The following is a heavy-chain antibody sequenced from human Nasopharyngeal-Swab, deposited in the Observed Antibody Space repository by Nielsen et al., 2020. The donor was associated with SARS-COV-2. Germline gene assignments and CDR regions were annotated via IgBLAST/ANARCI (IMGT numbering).Heavy chain of an antibody. V-gene: IGHV3-15*01. CDR1: GFTFSNAW. J-gene: IGHJ3*02. Sequence: GESLKISCAASGFTFSNAWMSWVRQAPGKGLEWVGRIKSKTDGGTTDYAAPVKGRFTISRDNAKNSLYLQMNSLRAEDTAVYYCARDRDQLLPIDAFDIWGQGTMVTVSS. CDR3: ARDRDQLLPIDAFDI. D-gene: IGHD2-2*01. CDR2: IKSKTDGGTT.